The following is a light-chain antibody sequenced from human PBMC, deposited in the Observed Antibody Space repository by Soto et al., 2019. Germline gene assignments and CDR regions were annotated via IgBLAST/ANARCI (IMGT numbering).Light chain of an antibody. CDR2: DDS. CDR1: NIGSKS. J-gene: IGLJ2*01. V-gene: IGLV3-21*02. CDR3: QVWDSSSDHPV. Sequence: SYELTQPPTVSMAPGQTARITCGGNNIGSKSVHWYQQKPGQAPVLVVYDDSDRHSGIPERFYGYNSGNTATLTISRVEAGDEADYYCQVWDSSSDHPVFGGGTKLTVL.